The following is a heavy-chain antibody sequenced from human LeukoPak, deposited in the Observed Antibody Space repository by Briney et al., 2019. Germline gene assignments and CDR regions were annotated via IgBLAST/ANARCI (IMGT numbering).Heavy chain of an antibody. J-gene: IGHJ3*02. Sequence: SETLSLTCAVYGGSFSGYYWSWIRQPPGKGLEWIGYIYYSGSTNYNPSLKSRVTISVDTSKNQFSLKLSSVTAADTAVYYCAREGVGLAFDIWGQGTMVTVSS. V-gene: IGHV4-59*01. D-gene: IGHD3-16*01. CDR1: GGSFSGYY. CDR3: AREGVGLAFDI. CDR2: IYYSGST.